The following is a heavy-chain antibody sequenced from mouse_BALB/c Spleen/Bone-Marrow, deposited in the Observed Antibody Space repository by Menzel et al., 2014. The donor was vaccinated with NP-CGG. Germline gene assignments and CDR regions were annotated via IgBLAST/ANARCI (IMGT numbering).Heavy chain of an antibody. CDR1: GYSITSDYA. CDR3: ARSADWYFDV. Sequence: EVQGVESGPGLVKPSQSLSLTCTVTGYSITSDYAWNWIRQFPGNKLEWMGYISYSGSTSYNPSLKSRISITRDTSKNQVFLQLNSLTTEDTATYYCARSADWYFDVWGAGTTVTVSS. CDR2: ISYSGST. V-gene: IGHV3-2*02. J-gene: IGHJ1*01.